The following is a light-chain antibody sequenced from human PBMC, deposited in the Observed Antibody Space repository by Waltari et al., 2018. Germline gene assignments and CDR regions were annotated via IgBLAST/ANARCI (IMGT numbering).Light chain of an antibody. V-gene: IGLV2-14*01. CDR1: SSDVGGYTF. CDR2: EVR. Sequence: QSALIQPASVSGSPGQSITISCTGTSSDVGGYTFVSWYQHHPGKAPKLLIYEVRDRPSGVSSRFFGSKTGNRASLTISGLLPEDEADYFCTSYTASSTLVFGGGTKVTVL. CDR3: TSYTASSTLV. J-gene: IGLJ3*02.